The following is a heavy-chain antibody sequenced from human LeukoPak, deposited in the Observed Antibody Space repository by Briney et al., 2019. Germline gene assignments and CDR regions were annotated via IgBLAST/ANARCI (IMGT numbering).Heavy chain of an antibody. CDR3: ARGPNYSNFGSAYYYYMDV. Sequence: ASVKVSCKASGYTFTTYYMHWVRQAPGQGLEWMGIITPSGGSTSYAQKFRGRVTITRDTSITTAYMELSSLRSEDTAVYYCARGPNYSNFGSAYYYYMDVWGKGTTVTVSS. D-gene: IGHD4-11*01. V-gene: IGHV1-46*01. CDR2: ITPSGGST. J-gene: IGHJ6*03. CDR1: GYTFTTYY.